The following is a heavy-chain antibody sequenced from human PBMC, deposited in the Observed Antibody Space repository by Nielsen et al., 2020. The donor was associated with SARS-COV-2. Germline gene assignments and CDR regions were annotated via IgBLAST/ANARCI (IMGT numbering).Heavy chain of an antibody. CDR1: GFTFSSYS. J-gene: IGHJ4*02. CDR2: ISTGSKTI. V-gene: IGHV3-48*01. Sequence: GESLKISCAASGFTFSSYSMNWVRQAPGKGLEWVSYISTGSKTIHYADSVKDRFTISRDNAKNSLYLQMNSLTVEDTAVYYCARRLSSGTYTPDYWGQGTLVTVSS. CDR3: ARRLSSGTYTPDY. D-gene: IGHD1-26*01.